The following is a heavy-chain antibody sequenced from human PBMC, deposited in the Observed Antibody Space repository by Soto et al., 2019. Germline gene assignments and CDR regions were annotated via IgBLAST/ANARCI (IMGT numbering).Heavy chain of an antibody. CDR1: GGSIIRDY. CDR3: ARWGGTVPFEH. Sequence: SGTRSLTFSFSGGSIIRDYWSWIRQPRGKGLEWIGYIYYSGSTNYNPSLKRRVTISVDTSKNQFSLKLSSVTAADTAVYYCARWGGTVPFEHWGQGNQVS. J-gene: IGHJ5*02. V-gene: IGHV4-59*01. D-gene: IGHD3-16*02. CDR2: IYYSGST.